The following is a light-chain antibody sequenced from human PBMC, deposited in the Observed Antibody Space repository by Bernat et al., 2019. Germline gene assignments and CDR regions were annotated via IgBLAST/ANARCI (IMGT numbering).Light chain of an antibody. V-gene: IGKV1-39*01. CDR2: AVS. Sequence: IQMTQSPSSLSASVGDRVTITCRASQNISNYLNWYQQKPGKAPNLLIYAVSNLKSGVPSRFSGSGSGTEFTLSINALQPENFATYSCQQSLSNPPEGTFGQETKVEI. CDR1: QNISNY. CDR3: QQSLSNPPEGT. J-gene: IGKJ1*01.